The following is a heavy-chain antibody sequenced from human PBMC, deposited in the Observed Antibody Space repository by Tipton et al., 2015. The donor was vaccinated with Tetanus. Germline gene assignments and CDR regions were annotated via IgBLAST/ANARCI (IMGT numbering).Heavy chain of an antibody. V-gene: IGHV4-39*01. CDR2: FYYSGST. D-gene: IGHD2-15*01. J-gene: IGHJ5*02. CDR3: ATSGGGHCGAKCLINFFDP. Sequence: TLSLTCTVSGASISSYYWGWIRQPPGKGLEWIGSFYYSGSTYYNPSLKSRVTISVDTSKNQFSLKLRPVTAADTAVYYCATSGGGHCGAKCLINFFDPWGQGTLVTVSS. CDR1: GASISSYY.